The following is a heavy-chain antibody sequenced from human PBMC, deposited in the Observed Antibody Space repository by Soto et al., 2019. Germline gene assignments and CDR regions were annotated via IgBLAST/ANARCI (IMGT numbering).Heavy chain of an antibody. CDR3: ARDSDYYGSGTSPPNY. CDR1: GVTFSSYS. D-gene: IGHD3-10*01. Sequence: GGPLSLSWAASGVTFSSYSMHWVSKTPGKGLEWVAVISYDGSNKYYADSVKGRFTISRDNSKNTLYLQMNSLRAEDTAVYYCARDSDYYGSGTSPPNYWGQGTLVTVSS. J-gene: IGHJ4*02. CDR2: ISYDGSNK. V-gene: IGHV3-30-3*01.